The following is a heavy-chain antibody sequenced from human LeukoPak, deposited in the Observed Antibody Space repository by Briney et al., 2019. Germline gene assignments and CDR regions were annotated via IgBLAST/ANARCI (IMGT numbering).Heavy chain of an antibody. CDR1: GGSISSSNYY. J-gene: IGHJ4*02. CDR2: IYYSGST. D-gene: IGHD3-10*01. CDR3: ATTKDVLLWFGELSAGGFDY. V-gene: IGHV4-39*07. Sequence: SDTLSLTCTLSGGSISSSNYYWGWIRQPPGKGLEWIGTIYYSGSTYYNPSLKSLVTISVDTSKNQFSLKLSSVTAADTAVYYCATTKDVLLWFGELSAGGFDYWGQGTLVTVSS.